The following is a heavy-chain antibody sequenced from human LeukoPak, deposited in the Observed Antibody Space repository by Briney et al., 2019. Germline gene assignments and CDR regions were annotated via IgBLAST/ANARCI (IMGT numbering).Heavy chain of an antibody. CDR2: IENDVVTK. J-gene: IGHJ4*02. CDR1: GFTFSNFG. D-gene: IGHD1-26*01. Sequence: GGSLRLSCAASGFTFSNFGMHWVRQAPGKGLEWVAFIENDVVTKYYADSVKGRFTVSRDNSRNTLFLQMNSLRPEDTAIYYCAIGGRGVYFDYWGQGTLVTVSS. V-gene: IGHV3-30*02. CDR3: AIGGRGVYFDY.